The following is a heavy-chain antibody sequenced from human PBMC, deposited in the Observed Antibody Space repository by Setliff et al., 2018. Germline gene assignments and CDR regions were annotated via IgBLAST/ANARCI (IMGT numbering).Heavy chain of an antibody. J-gene: IGHJ3*01. CDR2: ISSYNDVT. CDR1: AHIFKSYG. CDR3: AISTLSICSGGSCPNAFDV. V-gene: IGHV1-18*01. Sequence: GASVKVSCKASAHIFKSYGISWVRQAPGQGLEWGGWISSYNDVTSYAQRFQGRVTLTTDTSTSAAYMELRTLRSDDPAVYYCAISTLSICSGGSCPNAFDVWGQGTMVTVSS. D-gene: IGHD2-15*01.